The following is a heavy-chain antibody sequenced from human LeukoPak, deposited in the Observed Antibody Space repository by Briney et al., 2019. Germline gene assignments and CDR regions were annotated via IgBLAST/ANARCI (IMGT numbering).Heavy chain of an antibody. V-gene: IGHV3-23*01. CDR3: VRDDYGDYNIDF. D-gene: IGHD4-17*01. CDR1: GFTFSSYA. J-gene: IGHJ4*02. Sequence: GGSLRLSCAASGFTFSSYAMSWVRQAPGKGLEWVSAISGSGGSTYYADSVKGRFTISRDNSKNSLYLQMNSLRAEDTAVYYCVRDDYGDYNIDFWGQGTLVTVSS. CDR2: ISGSGGST.